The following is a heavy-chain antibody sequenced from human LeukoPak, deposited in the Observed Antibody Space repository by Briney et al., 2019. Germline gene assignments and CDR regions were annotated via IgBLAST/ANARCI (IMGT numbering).Heavy chain of an antibody. CDR2: IHYSGST. D-gene: IGHD1-26*01. CDR3: ARDGEGSYPNWFDP. V-gene: IGHV4-39*07. CDR1: GGSVSSNDYY. Sequence: PSETLSLTCTISGGSVSSNDYYWGWIRQPPGRGLEWIGTIHYSGSTYYNPSLKSRVTISVDTSKNQFSLKLSSVTAADTAVYYCARDGEGSYPNWFDPWGQGTLVTVSS. J-gene: IGHJ5*02.